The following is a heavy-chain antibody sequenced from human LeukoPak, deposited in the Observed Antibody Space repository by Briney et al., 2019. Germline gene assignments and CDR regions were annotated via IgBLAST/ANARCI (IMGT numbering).Heavy chain of an antibody. CDR3: ARAGGGATPFDY. CDR2: IIPIFGTA. CDR1: GGTFSSYA. Sequence: SVKVSCKASGGTFSSYAISWVRQAPGQGLEWMGGIIPIFGTANYAQKFQGRVTITTDESTSTAYMELSSLRSEDTAVYYCARAGGGATPFDYWGQGTLVTVYS. J-gene: IGHJ4*02. V-gene: IGHV1-69*05. D-gene: IGHD1-26*01.